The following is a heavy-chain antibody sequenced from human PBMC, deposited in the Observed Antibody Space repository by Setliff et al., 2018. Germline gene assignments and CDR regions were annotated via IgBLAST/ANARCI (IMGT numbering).Heavy chain of an antibody. CDR3: ARRIVGAVDGFDI. CDR2: VYSTGST. CDR1: GASISSGSHY. J-gene: IGHJ3*02. V-gene: IGHV4-61*09. D-gene: IGHD1-26*01. Sequence: LSLTCNVSGASISSGSHYWSWIRQSAGEKPTWIGHVYSTGSTNYNPSFESRVSISVDKSNNQFSLKLSSVTAADTAVYYCARRIVGAVDGFDIWGQGTMVTVSS.